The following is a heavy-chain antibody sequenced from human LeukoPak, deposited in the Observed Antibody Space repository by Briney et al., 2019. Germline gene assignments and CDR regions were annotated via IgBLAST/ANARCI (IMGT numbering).Heavy chain of an antibody. CDR2: ISSSGSTI. Sequence: GGSLRPSCAASGFTFSSYEMNWVRQAPGKGLEWVSYISSSGSTIYYADSVKGRFTISRDNAKNSLYLQMNSLRAEDTAVYYCARTGYYGSGSYYTNWFDPWGQGTLVTVSS. D-gene: IGHD3-10*01. V-gene: IGHV3-48*03. CDR1: GFTFSSYE. CDR3: ARTGYYGSGSYYTNWFDP. J-gene: IGHJ5*02.